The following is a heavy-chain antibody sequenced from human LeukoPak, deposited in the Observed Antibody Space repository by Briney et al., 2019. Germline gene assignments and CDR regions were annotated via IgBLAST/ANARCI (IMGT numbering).Heavy chain of an antibody. J-gene: IGHJ4*02. V-gene: IGHV3-30*04. Sequence: GRSLRLSCAASGFTFSSYAMPWVRQAPGKGLEWVAVISYDGSNKYYADSVKGRFTISRDNSKNTLYLQMNSLRAEDTAVYYCARERELWFGELLGPFDYWGQGTLVTVSS. CDR3: ARERELWFGELLGPFDY. D-gene: IGHD3-10*01. CDR1: GFTFSSYA. CDR2: ISYDGSNK.